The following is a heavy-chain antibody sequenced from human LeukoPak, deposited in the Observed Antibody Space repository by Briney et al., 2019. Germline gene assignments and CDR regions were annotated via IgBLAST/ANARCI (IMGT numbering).Heavy chain of an antibody. CDR1: GFTFDDYA. Sequence: GGSLRLSCAASGFTFDDYAMHWVRQAPRKGLEWVSGISWNSGSIGYADSVKGRFTISRDNAKNSLYLQMNSLRAEDTALYYCAKDLPRYCSGGSCPFDYWGQGTLVTVSS. CDR3: AKDLPRYCSGGSCPFDY. V-gene: IGHV3-9*01. J-gene: IGHJ4*02. D-gene: IGHD2-15*01. CDR2: ISWNSGSI.